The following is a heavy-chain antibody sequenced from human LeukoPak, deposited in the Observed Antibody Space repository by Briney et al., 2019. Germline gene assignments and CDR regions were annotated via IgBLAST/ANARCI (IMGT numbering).Heavy chain of an antibody. V-gene: IGHV3-30*04. CDR3: ARQMTSTRLFDS. CDR2: IGSDRTKK. CDR1: GFIFSIHP. J-gene: IGHJ4*02. Sequence: GGSLRLSCVASGFIFSIHPFHGSPRSPERGLGGVALIGSDRTKKYYADSVQGRFTVSRENSKNTLFLQMNTLRADDTAVYFCARQMTSTRLFDSWGQGTLVTVSS. D-gene: IGHD5/OR15-5a*01.